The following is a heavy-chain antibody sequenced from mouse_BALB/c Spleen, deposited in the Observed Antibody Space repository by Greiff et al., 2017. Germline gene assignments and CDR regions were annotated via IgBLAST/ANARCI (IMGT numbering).Heavy chain of an antibody. CDR2: INPYNGAT. V-gene: IGHV1-31*01. J-gene: IGHJ2*01. D-gene: IGHD1-1*02. Sequence: EVKLMESGPELVKPGASVKISCKASGYSFTGYYMHWVKQSHVKSLEWIGRINPYNGATSYNQNFKDKASLTVDKSSSTAYMELHSLTSEDSAVYYCARLWPFDYWGQGTTLTVSS. CDR1: GYSFTGYY. CDR3: ARLWPFDY.